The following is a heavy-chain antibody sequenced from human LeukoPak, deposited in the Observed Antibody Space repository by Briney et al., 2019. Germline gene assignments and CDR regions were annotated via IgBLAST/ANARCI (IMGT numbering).Heavy chain of an antibody. CDR1: GFTFSAYD. CDR3: ARPGYSSSWSAFDI. Sequence: GRSLRLSCAASGFTFSAYDMSWVRQAPGKGLEWVSHITSSGSTIYYADSVKGRFTISRDNAKNSLYLQMNGLRAEDTAVYYCARPGYSSSWSAFDIWGQGTMVTVS. J-gene: IGHJ3*02. V-gene: IGHV3-48*03. D-gene: IGHD6-13*01. CDR2: ITSSGSTI.